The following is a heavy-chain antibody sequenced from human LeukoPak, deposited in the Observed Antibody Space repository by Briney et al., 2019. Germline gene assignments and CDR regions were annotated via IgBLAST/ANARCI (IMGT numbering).Heavy chain of an antibody. CDR3: ARQAYSYGYGHRPGFIDY. D-gene: IGHD5-18*01. J-gene: IGHJ4*02. V-gene: IGHV4-39*01. CDR1: GGSISSSSYY. CDR2: IYYSGST. Sequence: PSETLSLTCTVSGGSISSSSYYWGWIGQPPGKGLEWIGSIYYSGSTYYNPSLKSRVTISVDTSKNQFSLKLSSVTAADTAVYYCARQAYSYGYGHRPGFIDYWGQGTLVTVSS.